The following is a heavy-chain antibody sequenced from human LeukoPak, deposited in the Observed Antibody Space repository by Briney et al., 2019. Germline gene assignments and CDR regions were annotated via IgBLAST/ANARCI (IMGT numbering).Heavy chain of an antibody. V-gene: IGHV3-7*01. CDR1: GFTFSSYW. J-gene: IGHJ4*02. CDR3: ARDPSLNSDYGVYSAS. Sequence: GGSLRLSCAASGFTFSSYWMSWVRQAPGKGLEWVANINQDGSDKYSVDSVKGRFTISRDNAKNSLFLQMNSLRAEDTAVYYCARDPSLNSDYGVYSASWGQGTLVTVSS. D-gene: IGHD4-17*01. CDR2: INQDGSDK.